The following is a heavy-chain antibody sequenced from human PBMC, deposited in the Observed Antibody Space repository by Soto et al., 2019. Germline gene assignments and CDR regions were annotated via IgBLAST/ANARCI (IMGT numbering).Heavy chain of an antibody. V-gene: IGHV3-7*05. CDR1: GFIFGDFW. J-gene: IGHJ4*02. CDR3: ARGRPSGDYSPLDY. Sequence: GGSLRLCCATSGFIFGDFWMSWVRQSPGKGLEWLAAIKEDGREDYYVGSVEGRFIISRDNAKNSLYLQMNSLTVEDTAVYYCARGRPSGDYSPLDYWGQGALVTVSS. D-gene: IGHD1-26*01. CDR2: IKEDGRED.